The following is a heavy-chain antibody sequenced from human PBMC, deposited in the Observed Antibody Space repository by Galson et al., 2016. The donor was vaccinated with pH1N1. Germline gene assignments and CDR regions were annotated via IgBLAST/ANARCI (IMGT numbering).Heavy chain of an antibody. J-gene: IGHJ5*02. D-gene: IGHD3-22*01. CDR3: ATDYYFDRNHIFDP. V-gene: IGHV1-24*01. CDR1: GYTLTKVS. CDR2: FDPEDGET. Sequence: SVKVSCKVTGYTLTKVSMHWVRQAPGKGLEWMGSFDPEDGETLYAQKFQGRLTMTEDSSTDTAYMELNTLRSEDTAVYYCATDYYFDRNHIFDPWGQGTLVTVSS.